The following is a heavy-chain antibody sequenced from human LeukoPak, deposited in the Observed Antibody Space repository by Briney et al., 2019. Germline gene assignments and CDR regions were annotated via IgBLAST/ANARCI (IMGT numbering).Heavy chain of an antibody. CDR3: ARGCGSTSCYLLDY. J-gene: IGHJ4*02. CDR2: ISGYNGNT. V-gene: IGHV1-18*01. CDR1: GYTFTNYG. D-gene: IGHD2-2*01. Sequence: ASVKVSCEASGYTFTNYGIGWVRQAPGQGLEWMGWISGYNGNTNYAQKFQGGVTMTTDTSTSTAYMELWSLRSDDTAFYYCARGCGSTSCYLLDYWGQGTLVTVSS.